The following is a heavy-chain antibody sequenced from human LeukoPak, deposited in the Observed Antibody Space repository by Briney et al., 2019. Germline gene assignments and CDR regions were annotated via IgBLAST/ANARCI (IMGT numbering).Heavy chain of an antibody. V-gene: IGHV3-48*01. D-gene: IGHD3-22*01. CDR2: ISSGSSTI. Sequence: GGSLRLSCAASRLTFSGYSMNWVRQAPGKGLEWISYISSGSSTIYYADSVKGRFTISRDNAKNSLYLHLSSLRAEDTAVYYCARSGSSYDGSQSWFDYWGQGTLVTVSS. J-gene: IGHJ4*02. CDR3: ARSGSSYDGSQSWFDY. CDR1: RLTFSGYS.